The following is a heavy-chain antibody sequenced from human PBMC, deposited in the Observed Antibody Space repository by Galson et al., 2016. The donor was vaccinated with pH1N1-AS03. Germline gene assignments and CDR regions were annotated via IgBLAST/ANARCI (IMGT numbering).Heavy chain of an antibody. CDR1: GYAFTAYY. V-gene: IGHV1-2*02. CDR3: ARVEGIASTTGD. J-gene: IGHJ4*02. D-gene: IGHD6-13*01. CDR2: VNTKTGVT. Sequence: VKVSCKASGYAFTAYYIHWVRQAPGQGLEWMGFVNTKTGVTIYAQKFKGRVTMTRDTSISTAYMELRGLGSDDSAFYYCARVEGIASTTGDWGQGTLVTVSS.